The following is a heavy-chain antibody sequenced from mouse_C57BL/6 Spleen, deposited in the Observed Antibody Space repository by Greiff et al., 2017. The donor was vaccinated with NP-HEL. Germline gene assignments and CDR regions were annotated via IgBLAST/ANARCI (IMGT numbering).Heavy chain of an antibody. V-gene: IGHV1-50*01. CDR3: ARVYVAMDY. CDR2: IDPSDSAT. Sequence: VQLQQPGAGLVKPGASVKLSCKASGYTFTSYWMQWVNQRPGQGLEWIGYIDPSDSATNYKQKFKGQATLTVDKSSSTAYMQISSLTSEDSAVYYCARVYVAMDYWGQGTSVTVSS. J-gene: IGHJ4*01. CDR1: GYTFTSYW. D-gene: IGHD2-10*02.